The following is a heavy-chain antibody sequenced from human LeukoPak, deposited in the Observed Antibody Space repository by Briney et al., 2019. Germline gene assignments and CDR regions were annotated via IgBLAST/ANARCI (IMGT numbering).Heavy chain of an antibody. CDR3: AKANGRIWYYFDY. V-gene: IGHV3-7*01. D-gene: IGHD2-8*02. CDR2: IKKDGSEK. CDR1: GFIFSNYW. Sequence: PGGSLRLSCAASGFIFSNYWMNWVRQTPGKGLEWVANIKKDGSEKYYVDSVRGRFTISRDNSKNTLYLQMNSLRAEDTAVYYCAKANGRIWYYFDYWGQGTLVTVSS. J-gene: IGHJ4*02.